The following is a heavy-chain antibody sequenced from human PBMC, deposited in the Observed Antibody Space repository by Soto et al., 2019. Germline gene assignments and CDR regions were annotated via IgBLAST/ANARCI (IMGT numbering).Heavy chain of an antibody. J-gene: IGHJ4*02. CDR2: ISGSGDGT. V-gene: IGHV3-23*01. CDR1: GFTFHNFA. D-gene: IGHD5-18*01. Sequence: LRLSCAASGFTFHNFALSWVRQAPGKGLEWVSAISGSGDGTDYADSVKGRFTISRDNFKDTLYLQMNSLRAEDTAIYYCAGPGYSSQDYWGQGTLVTVSS. CDR3: AGPGYSSQDY.